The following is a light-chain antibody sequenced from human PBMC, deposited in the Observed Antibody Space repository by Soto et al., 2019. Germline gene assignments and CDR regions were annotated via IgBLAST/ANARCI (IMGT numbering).Light chain of an antibody. J-gene: IGLJ2*01. CDR2: EVS. CDR1: SSDVGSYNR. Sequence: QSALTQSPSVSGSPGQSVTISCTGTSSDVGSYNRVSWYQQPPGTAPKLMIYEVSNRPSGVPDRFSGSKSGNTASLTISGLQAEDEADYYCSLYTSSSTVVFGGGTKLTVL. V-gene: IGLV2-18*01. CDR3: SLYTSSSTVV.